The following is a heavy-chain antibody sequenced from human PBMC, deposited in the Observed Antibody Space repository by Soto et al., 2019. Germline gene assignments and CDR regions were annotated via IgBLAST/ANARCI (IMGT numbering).Heavy chain of an antibody. CDR2: INPNSGGT. J-gene: IGHJ6*02. V-gene: IGHV1-2*02. D-gene: IGHD5-12*01. Sequence: GASVKVSCKASGYTFTGYYMHWVRQAPGQGLEWMGWINPNSGGTNYAQKFQGRVTMTRDTSISTAYMELSRLRSDATAVYYCAREKRAATITYYYYYCMDVWGQGTTVTVSS. CDR1: GYTFTGYY. CDR3: AREKRAATITYYYYYCMDV.